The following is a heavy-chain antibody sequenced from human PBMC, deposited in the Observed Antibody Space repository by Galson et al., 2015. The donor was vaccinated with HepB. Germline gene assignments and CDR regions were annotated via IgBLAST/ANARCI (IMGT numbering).Heavy chain of an antibody. CDR3: ARDDGSLVSDYYYGMDV. J-gene: IGHJ6*02. CDR1: GFTFSSYS. Sequence: SLRLSCAASGFTFSSYSMNWVRQAPGKGLEWVSSISSSSSYIYYADSVKGRFTISRDNAKNSLYLQMNSLRAEDTAVYYCARDDGSLVSDYYYGMDVWGQGTTVTVSS. CDR2: ISSSSSYI. D-gene: IGHD5-24*01. V-gene: IGHV3-21*01.